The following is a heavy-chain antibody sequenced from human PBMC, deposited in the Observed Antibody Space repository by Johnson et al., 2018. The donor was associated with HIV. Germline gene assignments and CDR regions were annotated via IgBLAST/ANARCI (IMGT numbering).Heavy chain of an antibody. CDR2: IWYDGSKK. V-gene: IGHV3-30*02. J-gene: IGHJ3*02. Sequence: QVQLVESGGGVVRPGESLRLSCAASGFTFSSYWMSWVRQAPGKGLEWVAVIWYDGSKKYYEDSGKGRFTISRDNSKNTLDVEMNSLRVADTAVYYGAKGLSAGSYDVFDMWGQGTMVTVSS. CDR3: AKGLSAGSYDVFDM. CDR1: GFTFSSYW. D-gene: IGHD3-16*01.